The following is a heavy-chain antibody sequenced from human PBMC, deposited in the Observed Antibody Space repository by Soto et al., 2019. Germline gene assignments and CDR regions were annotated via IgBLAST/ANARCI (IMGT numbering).Heavy chain of an antibody. J-gene: IGHJ4*02. D-gene: IGHD4-17*01. V-gene: IGHV4-61*01. CDR3: ARESQYGDFDY. Sequence: SETLSLTCTVSGGSIRSSSYCWGWIRQPQGKGLEWIGNIYYSGSTNYNPSLKSRVTISVDTSKNQFSLKLSSVTAADTAVYYCARESQYGDFDYWGQGTLVTVSS. CDR1: GGSIRSSSYC. CDR2: IYYSGST.